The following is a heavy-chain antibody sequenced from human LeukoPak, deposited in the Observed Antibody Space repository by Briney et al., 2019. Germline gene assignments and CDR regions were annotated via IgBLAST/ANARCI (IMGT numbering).Heavy chain of an antibody. J-gene: IGHJ3*02. Sequence: GGSLRLSCAASGFTFSSYWMSWVRQAPGKGLEWVTNIKQDGSEKYYVDSVKGRFTISRDNAKNSLYLQMNSLRAEDTAVYYCARAGGTYYGIAFDIWGQGTMVTVSS. CDR2: IKQDGSEK. CDR3: ARAGGTYYGIAFDI. CDR1: GFTFSSYW. V-gene: IGHV3-7*01. D-gene: IGHD1-26*01.